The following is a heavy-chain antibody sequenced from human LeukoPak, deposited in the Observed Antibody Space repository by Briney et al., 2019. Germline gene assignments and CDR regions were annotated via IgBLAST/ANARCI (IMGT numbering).Heavy chain of an antibody. CDR2: ISGSGGST. Sequence: GGSLRLSCAASGFTFSSYAMGWVRQAPGKGLGWVSAISGSGGSTYYADSVKGRFTISRDNSKNTLYLQMNSLRAEDTAVYYCAKSSQRGGWNDFDYWGQGTLVTVSS. J-gene: IGHJ4*02. V-gene: IGHV3-23*01. D-gene: IGHD1-1*01. CDR1: GFTFSSYA. CDR3: AKSSQRGGWNDFDY.